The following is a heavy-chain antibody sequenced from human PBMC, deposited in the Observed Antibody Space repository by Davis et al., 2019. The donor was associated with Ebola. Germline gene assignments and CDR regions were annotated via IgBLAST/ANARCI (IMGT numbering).Heavy chain of an antibody. J-gene: IGHJ4*02. CDR3: ARSTGGSGWCFDY. D-gene: IGHD6-19*01. Sequence: SVKVSCKASGGTFSIYAINWVRQAPGQGLEWMGEIIPIFVTTNYAQKFQGRVTMTRDTSTSTVYMELSSLRSEDTAVYYCARSTGGSGWCFDYWGQGTLVTVSS. CDR2: IIPIFVTT. CDR1: GGTFSIYA. V-gene: IGHV1-69*05.